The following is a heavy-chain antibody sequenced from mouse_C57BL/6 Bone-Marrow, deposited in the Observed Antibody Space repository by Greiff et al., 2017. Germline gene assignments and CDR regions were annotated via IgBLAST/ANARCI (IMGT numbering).Heavy chain of an antibody. D-gene: IGHD2-2*01. CDR3: AGRGLPFCWWFDY. Sequence: VQLQQSGPGLVKPSQSLFLTCSITGFSITSGYYWIWIRQPPGKPLEWMGYITHSGETFYNPFLQSPISITRETSKTQFFLQLNSMTTEDTAMYYCAGRGLPFCWWFDYWGKGTTVTVSA. J-gene: IGHJ1*03. CDR2: ITHSGET. V-gene: IGHV12-3*01. CDR1: GFSITSGYY.